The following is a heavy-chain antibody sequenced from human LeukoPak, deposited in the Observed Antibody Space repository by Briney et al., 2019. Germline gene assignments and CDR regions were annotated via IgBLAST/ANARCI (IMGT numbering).Heavy chain of an antibody. D-gene: IGHD3-22*01. CDR1: GGSISNTNW. CDR2: IYYSGST. CDR3: AGYDSSDYYAFDI. Sequence: SGTLSLTCGVSGGSISNTNWWTWVRQPPGKGLEWIGYIYYSGSTNYNPSLKSRVTISVDTSKNQFSLKLSSVTAADTAVYYCAGYDSSDYYAFDIWGQGTWSPSLQ. J-gene: IGHJ3*02. V-gene: IGHV4-4*02.